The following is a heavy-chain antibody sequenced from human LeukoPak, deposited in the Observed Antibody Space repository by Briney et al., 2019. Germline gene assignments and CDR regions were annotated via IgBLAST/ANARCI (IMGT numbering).Heavy chain of an antibody. D-gene: IGHD1-1*01. V-gene: IGHV3-30*18. CDR2: ISYDGGNE. J-gene: IGHJ4*02. Sequence: GGSLRLSCAASGFTFTHYGMHWVHQAPGKGLEWVALISYDGGNEYYADSVKGRFTISRDDSKNTLYLQMNSLRVEDTALYYCAKDPSLRTTLPLWGQGTLVTVSS. CDR1: GFTFTHYG. CDR3: AKDPSLRTTLPL.